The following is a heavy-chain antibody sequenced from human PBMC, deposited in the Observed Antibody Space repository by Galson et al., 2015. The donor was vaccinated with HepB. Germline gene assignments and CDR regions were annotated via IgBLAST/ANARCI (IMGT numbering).Heavy chain of an antibody. D-gene: IGHD3-22*01. CDR2: INPGGGST. CDR1: GYTFTSYY. CDR3: ARANYYDSSGQYAFDI. Sequence: SCKASGYTFTSYYMHWVRQAPGQGLEWMGIINPGGGSTSYAQKFQGRVTMTRDTSTSTVYMELSSLTSEDTAVYYCARANYYDSSGQYAFDIWGQGTMVTVSS. J-gene: IGHJ3*02. V-gene: IGHV1-46*01.